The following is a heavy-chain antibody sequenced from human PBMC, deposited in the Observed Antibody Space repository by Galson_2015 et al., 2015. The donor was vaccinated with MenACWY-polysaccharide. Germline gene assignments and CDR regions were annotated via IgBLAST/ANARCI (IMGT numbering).Heavy chain of an antibody. Sequence: SVKVSCKASGYTFTTYAMHWVRQAPGQRLEWMGWITTGNGDTRYSQKFQGRVTITRDTSASTAYMELSSLRSEDTAVYYCARDWNCRSTSCYSYGMDVWGQGTTVTVSS. CDR3: ARDWNCRSTSCYSYGMDV. V-gene: IGHV1-3*04. J-gene: IGHJ6*02. D-gene: IGHD2-2*01. CDR1: GYTFTTYA. CDR2: ITTGNGDT.